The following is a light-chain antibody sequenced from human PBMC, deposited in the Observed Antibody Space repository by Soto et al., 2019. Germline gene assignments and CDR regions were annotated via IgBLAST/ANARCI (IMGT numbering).Light chain of an antibody. J-gene: IGKJ5*01. CDR1: QSVSSN. CDR2: GAS. V-gene: IGKV3-15*01. CDR3: QQYNKWPWIT. Sequence: EIMMTQSPATLSVSPGETATLWCTSSQSVSSNLAWYQQKPGQAPRLLIYGASSRATGIPDRFSGSGSGTDFTLTISSLQSEDFAVYYCQQYNKWPWITFGQGTRLEI.